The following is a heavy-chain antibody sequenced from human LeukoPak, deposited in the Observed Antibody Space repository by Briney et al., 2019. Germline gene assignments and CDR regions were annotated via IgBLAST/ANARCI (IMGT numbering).Heavy chain of an antibody. CDR3: ARGPREDDYGTPDFDY. CDR1: GGSFSGYY. V-gene: IGHV4-34*01. Sequence: SETLSLTCAVYGGSFSGYYWSWIRQPPGKGLEWIGEINHSGSTNYNPSLKSRVTISVDTSKNQFSLKLSSVTAADTAVYYCARGPREDDYGTPDFDYWGQGTLVTVSS. D-gene: IGHD4-17*01. CDR2: INHSGST. J-gene: IGHJ4*02.